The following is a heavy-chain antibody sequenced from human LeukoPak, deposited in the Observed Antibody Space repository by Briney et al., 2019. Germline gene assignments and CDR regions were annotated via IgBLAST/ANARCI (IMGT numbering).Heavy chain of an antibody. D-gene: IGHD3-10*01. CDR1: GFTFSSYW. J-gene: IGHJ6*02. Sequence: GGSLRLSCAASGFTFSSYWMSWVRQAPGKGLEWVANIKQDGSEKYYVDSVKGRFTISRDNAKNSLYLQMNSLRAEDTAVYYCARSSPSTMVRGVIIRNYYYYGMDVWGRGTTVTVSS. CDR3: ARSSPSTMVRGVIIRNYYYYGMDV. CDR2: IKQDGSEK. V-gene: IGHV3-7*01.